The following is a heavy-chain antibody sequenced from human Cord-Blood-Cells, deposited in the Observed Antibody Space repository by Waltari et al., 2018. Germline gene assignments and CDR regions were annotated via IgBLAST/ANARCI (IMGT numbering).Heavy chain of an antibody. CDR1: GYTFTSYA. CDR3: ARDPLYSSSPYYYGMDV. V-gene: IGHV1-3*01. Sequence: QVQLVQSGAEVKKPGASVKVSCKASGYTFTSYAMHWVRQAPGQRLEWMGWINAGNGNTKYSQKFQGRVTITRDTSASTAYMELSSLRSEDTAVYYCARDPLYSSSPYYYGMDVWGQGTTVTVSS. J-gene: IGHJ6*02. CDR2: INAGNGNT. D-gene: IGHD6-13*01.